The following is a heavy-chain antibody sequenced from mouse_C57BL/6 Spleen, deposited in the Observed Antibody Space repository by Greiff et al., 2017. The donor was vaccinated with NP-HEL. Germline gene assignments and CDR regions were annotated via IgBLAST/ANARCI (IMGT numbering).Heavy chain of an antibody. V-gene: IGHV5-17*01. CDR1: GFTFSDYG. Sequence: EVQLVESGGGLVKPGGSLKLSCAASGFTFSDYGMHWVRQAPEKGLEWVAYISSGSSTIYYADTVKGRFTISRDNAKNTLFLQMTSLRSEDTAMYYCARRYYSNYVEFAYWGQGTLVTVSA. J-gene: IGHJ3*01. D-gene: IGHD2-5*01. CDR2: ISSGSSTI. CDR3: ARRYYSNYVEFAY.